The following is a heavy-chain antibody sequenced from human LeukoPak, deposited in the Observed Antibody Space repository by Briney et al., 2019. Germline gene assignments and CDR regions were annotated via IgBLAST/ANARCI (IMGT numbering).Heavy chain of an antibody. CDR3: ARGHYNILTGYYRTLFDY. CDR1: GGSISSYY. CDR2: IYSSGST. D-gene: IGHD3-9*01. Sequence: SETLSLTCTVSGGSISSYYWSWIRQPAGKGLEWIGRIYSSGSTNYNPSLKSRVTMSVDRSKNQFSLKLSSVTAADTAVYYCARGHYNILTGYYRTLFDYWGQGTLVTVSS. V-gene: IGHV4-4*07. J-gene: IGHJ4*02.